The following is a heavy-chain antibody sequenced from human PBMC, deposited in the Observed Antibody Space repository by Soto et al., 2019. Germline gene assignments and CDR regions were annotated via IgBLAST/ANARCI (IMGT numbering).Heavy chain of an antibody. Sequence: GGSLRLSCAASGFTVTSNYLTWVRQSPGKGLEWVSVIYRSGATYYPDSVRGRFTASRDYSHNTLYLQMDSLRVEDTAVYYCARDSGMIRGSYGVDVWGPGTTVTVSS. CDR2: IYRSGAT. J-gene: IGHJ6*02. D-gene: IGHD3-10*01. CDR1: GFTVTSNY. CDR3: ARDSGMIRGSYGVDV. V-gene: IGHV3-53*01.